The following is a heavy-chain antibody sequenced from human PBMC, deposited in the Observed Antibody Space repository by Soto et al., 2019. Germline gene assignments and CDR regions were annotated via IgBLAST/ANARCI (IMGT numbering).Heavy chain of an antibody. CDR3: ASSKDYYYYGMDV. CDR1: GFTFSSYS. D-gene: IGHD2-15*01. V-gene: IGHV3-21*01. Sequence: EVQLVESGGGLVKPGGSLRLSCAASGFTFSSYSMNWVRQAPGKGLEWVSSISSSSSYIYYADSVKGRFTISRDNAKNSLYLQMNSLRAEDTAVYYCASSKDYYYYGMDVWAQGTTVTVSS. J-gene: IGHJ6*02. CDR2: ISSSSSYI.